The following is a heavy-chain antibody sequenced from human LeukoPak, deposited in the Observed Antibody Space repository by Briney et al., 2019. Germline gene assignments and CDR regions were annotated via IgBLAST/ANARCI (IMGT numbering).Heavy chain of an antibody. J-gene: IGHJ3*02. CDR2: INSDGSST. D-gene: IGHD5-12*01. CDR3: ARGGSSGNDYSSFDI. CDR1: GFTFSNFW. Sequence: GGSLRLSCAASGFTFSNFWMHWVRQAPGKGLVWVSRINSDGSSTSYADSVKGRFTISRHNSKNTLYLQVNSLRAEDKAVYFCARGGSSGNDYSSFDIWGQGTMVTVSS. V-gene: IGHV3-74*01.